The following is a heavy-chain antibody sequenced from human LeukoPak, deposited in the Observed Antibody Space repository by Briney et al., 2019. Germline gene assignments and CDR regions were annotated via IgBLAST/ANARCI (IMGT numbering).Heavy chain of an antibody. CDR1: GYTFTGYH. V-gene: IGHV1-2*02. J-gene: IGHJ6*03. Sequence: ASVKVSCKASGYTFTGYHMHWVRQAPGQGLEWMGWINPNRGGTNYAQKFQGRVTMTRDTSISTAYMELSRLRSDDTAVYYCASGCSSTSCYFYYYYYMDVWGKGTTVTVSS. CDR3: ASGCSSTSCYFYYYYYMDV. CDR2: INPNRGGT. D-gene: IGHD2-2*01.